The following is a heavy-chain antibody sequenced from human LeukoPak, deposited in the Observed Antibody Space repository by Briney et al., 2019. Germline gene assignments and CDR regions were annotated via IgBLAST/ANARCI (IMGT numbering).Heavy chain of an antibody. J-gene: IGHJ5*02. CDR3: ARGDCSSTSCYAVSWFDP. D-gene: IGHD2-2*01. V-gene: IGHV4-30-2*01. CDR1: GGSISSGGYS. CDR2: IYHSGST. Sequence: PSQTLSLTCAVSGGSISSGGYSWSWIRQPPGKGLEWIGYIYHSGSTYYNPSLKSRVTISVDRSKNQFSLKLSSVTAADTAVYYCARGDCSSTSCYAVSWFDPWGQGTLVTVSS.